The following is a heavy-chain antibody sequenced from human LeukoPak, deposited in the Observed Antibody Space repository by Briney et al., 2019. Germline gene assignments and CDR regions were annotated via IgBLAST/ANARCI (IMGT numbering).Heavy chain of an antibody. Sequence: GGSLRLSCAASGFTLSSYAMSWVRQAPGKGLEWVSAISGSGNTYHADSVKGRFTISRDSSKNTLFLRMNRLRPEDAAVYYCARAPVTTCRGAYCYPFDYWGQGTLVTVSS. CDR3: ARAPVTTCRGAYCYPFDY. V-gene: IGHV3-23*01. CDR2: ISGSGNT. D-gene: IGHD2-21*01. J-gene: IGHJ4*02. CDR1: GFTLSSYA.